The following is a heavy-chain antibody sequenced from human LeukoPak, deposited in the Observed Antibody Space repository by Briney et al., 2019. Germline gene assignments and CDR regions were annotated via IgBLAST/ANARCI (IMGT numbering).Heavy chain of an antibody. V-gene: IGHV3-33*06. Sequence: PGGSLRLSCAASGFTFSSYGMHWVRQAPGKGLESVAVIWYDGSNKYYADSVKGRFTISRDNSKNTLYLQMNSLRAEDTAVYYCAKGLGDTAMVTDYWGQGTLDTVSS. CDR2: IWYDGSNK. D-gene: IGHD5-18*01. CDR3: AKGLGDTAMVTDY. CDR1: GFTFSSYG. J-gene: IGHJ4*02.